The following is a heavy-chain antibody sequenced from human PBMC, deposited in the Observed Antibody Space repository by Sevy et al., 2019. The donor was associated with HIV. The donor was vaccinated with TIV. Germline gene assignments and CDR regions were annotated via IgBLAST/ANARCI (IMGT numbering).Heavy chain of an antibody. J-gene: IGHJ4*02. D-gene: IGHD2-15*01. V-gene: IGHV1-18*01. Sequence: ASVKVSCKASGYTFTSYRLTWVRQAPGQGLEWMGWISAHKGDTNYARKLQGRVTMVTDTSTSTAYMELRSLRSDDTAIYYCARAYCSGGSCYSLAYWGQGTLVTVSS. CDR1: GYTFTSYR. CDR2: ISAHKGDT. CDR3: ARAYCSGGSCYSLAY.